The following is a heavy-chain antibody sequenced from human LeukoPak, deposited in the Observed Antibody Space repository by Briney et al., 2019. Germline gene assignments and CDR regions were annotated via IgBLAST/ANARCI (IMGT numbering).Heavy chain of an antibody. CDR2: LYSGSST. V-gene: IGHV3-53*01. J-gene: IGHJ2*01. Sequence: GGSLRLSCAASGFTVSTNYMNWVRQAPGKGLEWVSILYSGSSTYYADSVEGRFIVSRDSSKHTLSLQMNDLRAEDTAVYYCARVGDHFHWYLDLWGRGTMVTVSS. CDR1: GFTVSTNY. D-gene: IGHD3-3*02. CDR3: ARVGDHFHWYLDL.